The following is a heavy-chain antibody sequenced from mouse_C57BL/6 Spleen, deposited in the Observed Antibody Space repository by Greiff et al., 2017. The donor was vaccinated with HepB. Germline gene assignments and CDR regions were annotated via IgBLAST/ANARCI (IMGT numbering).Heavy chain of an antibody. CDR1: GFTFSDYY. CDR3: ARDDGYYAY. D-gene: IGHD2-3*01. CDR2: INYDGSST. Sequence: DVHLVESEGGLVQPGSSMKLSCTASGFTFSDYYMAWVRQVPEKGLEWVANINYDGSSTYYLDSLKSRFIISRDNAKNILYLQMSSLKSEDTATYYCARDDGYYAYWGQGTLVTVSA. J-gene: IGHJ3*01. V-gene: IGHV5-16*01.